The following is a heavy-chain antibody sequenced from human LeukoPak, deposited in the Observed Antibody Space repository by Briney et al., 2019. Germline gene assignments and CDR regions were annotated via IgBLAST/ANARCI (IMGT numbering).Heavy chain of an antibody. CDR3: ARVGGRLIDY. CDR1: GGSFSGYY. Sequence: SETLSLTCAVYGGSFSGYYWSWIRQPPGKGLEWIGEINHSGSTNYSPSLKSRVTISVDTSKNQFSLKLSSVTAADTAVYYCARVGGRLIDYWGQGTLVTVSS. V-gene: IGHV4-34*01. CDR2: INHSGST. J-gene: IGHJ4*02. D-gene: IGHD2-8*01.